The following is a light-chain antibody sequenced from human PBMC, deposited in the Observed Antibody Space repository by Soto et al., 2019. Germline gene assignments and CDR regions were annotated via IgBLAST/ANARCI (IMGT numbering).Light chain of an antibody. CDR3: SSFAGRNNLV. V-gene: IGLV2-8*01. J-gene: IGLJ1*01. Sequence: QSALTQPPSASGSPGQSVTISCTGTSSDVGGYNYVSWYQHHPGKAPKLMIYEVTKRPSGVPDRFSGSKSGNTASLTVSGLQAEDEADYYCSSFAGRNNLVFGTGTKVTVL. CDR2: EVT. CDR1: SSDVGGYNY.